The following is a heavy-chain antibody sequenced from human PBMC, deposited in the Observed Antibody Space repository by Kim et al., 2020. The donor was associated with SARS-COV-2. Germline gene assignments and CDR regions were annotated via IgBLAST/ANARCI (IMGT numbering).Heavy chain of an antibody. CDR1: GFTFSSYS. V-gene: IGHV3-21*01. D-gene: IGHD3-10*01. CDR2: ISSSSSYI. J-gene: IGHJ6*02. Sequence: GGSLRLSCAASGFTFSSYSMNWVRQAPGKGLEWVSSISSSSSYIYYADSVKGRFTISRDNAKNSLYLQMNSLRAEDTAVYYCARGNTMVRGVIIGYYYGMDAWGQGTTVTVSS. CDR3: ARGNTMVRGVIIGYYYGMDA.